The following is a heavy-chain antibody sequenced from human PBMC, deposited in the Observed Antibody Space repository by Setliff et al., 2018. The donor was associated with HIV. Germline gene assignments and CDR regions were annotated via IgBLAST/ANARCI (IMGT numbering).Heavy chain of an antibody. Sequence: SETLSLTCAVYGGSLNDYYWSWIRLPPGKGLEWIGQIYTSGSTNYNPSLKRRVTISVDTSKNHFSLDLMSVAAEDTAVYYCARDQTGTPHYYYMDVWGKGTTVTVSS. D-gene: IGHD1-7*01. CDR2: IYTSGST. J-gene: IGHJ6*03. V-gene: IGHV4-34*11. CDR3: ARDQTGTPHYYYMDV. CDR1: GGSLNDYY.